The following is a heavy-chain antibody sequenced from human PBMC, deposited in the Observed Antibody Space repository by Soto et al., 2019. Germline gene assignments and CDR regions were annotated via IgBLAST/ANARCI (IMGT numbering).Heavy chain of an antibody. V-gene: IGHV3-23*01. D-gene: IGHD1-20*01. CDR3: TRETVAGITGLDY. J-gene: IGHJ4*01. Sequence: EVQLLESGGDLVQPGGSLRLSCAASGFNVGAFAVNWVRQAPGKGLEWVSGISVSDAFIYYADSVRCRFSISRDASENILYLQMNSLRVDDTALYYCTRETVAGITGLDYWGPGTLVTVSS. CDR1: GFNVGAFA. CDR2: ISVSDAFI.